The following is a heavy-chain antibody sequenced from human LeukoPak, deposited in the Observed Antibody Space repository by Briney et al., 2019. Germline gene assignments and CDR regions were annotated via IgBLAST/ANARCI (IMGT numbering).Heavy chain of an antibody. CDR3: ARDGGSSWYRFYGMDV. V-gene: IGHV4-59*01. J-gene: IGHJ6*02. D-gene: IGHD6-13*01. Sequence: PSETLSLTCTVSGGSISSYYWSWIRQPPGKGLEWIGYIYYSGSTNYNPSLKSRVTISVDTSKNQFSLKLSSVTAADTAVYYCARDGGSSWYRFYGMDVWGQGTTVTVSS. CDR2: IYYSGST. CDR1: GGSISSYY.